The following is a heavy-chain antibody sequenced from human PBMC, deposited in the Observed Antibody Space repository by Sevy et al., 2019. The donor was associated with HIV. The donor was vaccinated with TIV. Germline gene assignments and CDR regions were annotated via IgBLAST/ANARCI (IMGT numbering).Heavy chain of an antibody. V-gene: IGHV3-30-3*01. J-gene: IGHJ4*02. CDR3: ARVAVEYCTDDCYHRFDY. CDR2: ISYSGTNK. Sequence: GGSLRLSCAASGFTFTLYAIHWVRQAPCKGLEWVALISYSGTNKYYADSVKGRFTISRDDSKNTAYLQMNNLRTDETAVYYCARVAVEYCTDDCYHRFDYWGQGTQVTVSS. D-gene: IGHD2-21*02. CDR1: GFTFTLYA.